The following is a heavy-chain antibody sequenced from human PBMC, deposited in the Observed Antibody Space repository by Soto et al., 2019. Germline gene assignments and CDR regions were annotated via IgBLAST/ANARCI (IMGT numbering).Heavy chain of an antibody. D-gene: IGHD4-4*01. Sequence: ASVKVSCKASGYTFTSYGISWVRQAPGQGLEWMGWISAYNGNTNYAQKLKGRVTMTTDTSTSTAYMELRSLRSEDTAVYYCAKPGYSNYGYCYYRMEDWGQGTPVTVPS. CDR2: ISAYNGNT. CDR3: AKPGYSNYGYCYYRMED. CDR1: GYTFTSYG. J-gene: IGHJ6*02. V-gene: IGHV1-18*01.